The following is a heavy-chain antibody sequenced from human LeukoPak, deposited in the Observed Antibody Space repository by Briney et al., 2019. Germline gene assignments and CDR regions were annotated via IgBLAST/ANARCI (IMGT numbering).Heavy chain of an antibody. J-gene: IGHJ4*02. CDR2: INPSGGST. Sequence: PGGSLRLSCSASGFTFSSYAMHWVRQAPGQGLEWMGIINPSGGSTSYAQKFQGRVTMTRDTSTSTVYMELSSLRSEDTAVYYRARDPLSVSGRGFDYWGQGTLVTVSS. V-gene: IGHV1-46*01. D-gene: IGHD6-19*01. CDR3: ARDPLSVSGRGFDY. CDR1: GFTFSSYA.